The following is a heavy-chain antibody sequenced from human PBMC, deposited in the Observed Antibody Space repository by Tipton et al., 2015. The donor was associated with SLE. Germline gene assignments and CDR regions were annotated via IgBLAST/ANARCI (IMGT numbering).Heavy chain of an antibody. D-gene: IGHD6-13*01. Sequence: TLSLTCTVSGGSISSGGYYWGWIRQPPGRGLEWIGSIYYSGSTNYNPSLKSRVTISVDTSKNQFSLKLSSVTAADTAVYYCARGSAAAVGGAFDIWGQGTMVTVSS. CDR1: GGSISSGGYY. V-gene: IGHV4-39*07. CDR3: ARGSAAAVGGAFDI. CDR2: IYYSGST. J-gene: IGHJ3*02.